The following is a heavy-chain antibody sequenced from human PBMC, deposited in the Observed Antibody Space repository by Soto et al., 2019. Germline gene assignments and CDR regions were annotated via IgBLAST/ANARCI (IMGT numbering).Heavy chain of an antibody. CDR1: GFTFSDYD. J-gene: IGHJ4*02. CDR3: ARPWGSYRQPVDY. D-gene: IGHD3-16*02. V-gene: IGHV3-11*01. CDR2: ISSRGSTI. Sequence: QVQLVESGGGLVEPGGSLRLSCAASGFTFSDYDMTWIRQAPGKGLEWVSCISSRGSTIFYADSVKGRFTISRDNAEKSLYLQMNSLRGEDTAVYYCARPWGSYRQPVDYWGQGTLVTVSS.